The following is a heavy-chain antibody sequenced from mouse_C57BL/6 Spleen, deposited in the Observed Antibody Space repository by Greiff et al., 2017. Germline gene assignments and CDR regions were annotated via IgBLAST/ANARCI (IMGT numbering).Heavy chain of an antibody. CDR2: INYDGSST. Sequence: EVKVVESEGGLVQPGSSMKLSCTASGFTFSDYYMAWVRQVPEKGLEWVANINYDGSSTYYLDSLKSRFLISRDNSMNILYLQMSSLKSEDTATYYCAREGGGNWYFDVWGTGTTVTVSS. V-gene: IGHV5-16*01. J-gene: IGHJ1*03. CDR3: AREGGGNWYFDV. CDR1: GFTFSDYY.